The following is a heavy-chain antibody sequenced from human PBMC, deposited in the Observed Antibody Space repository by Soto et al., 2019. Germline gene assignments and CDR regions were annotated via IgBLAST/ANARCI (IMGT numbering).Heavy chain of an antibody. V-gene: IGHV3-30*18. CDR3: AKPTLAYCGGDCYRGEDYFDY. J-gene: IGHJ4*02. Sequence: GGSLRLSCAASGFTFSSHGMHWVRQAPGKGLEWVAVISYDGSNKYYADSVKGRFTISRDNSKNTLYLQMNSLRAEDTAVYYCAKPTLAYCGGDCYRGEDYFDYWGQGTLVTVSS. CDR1: GFTFSSHG. D-gene: IGHD2-21*02. CDR2: ISYDGSNK.